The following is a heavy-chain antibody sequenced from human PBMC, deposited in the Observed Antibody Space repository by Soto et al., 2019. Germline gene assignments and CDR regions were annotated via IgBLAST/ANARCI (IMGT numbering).Heavy chain of an antibody. CDR3: ARRISRLDPYYFDY. J-gene: IGHJ4*02. CDR2: VYPGDSDT. V-gene: IGHV5-51*01. CDR1: GYSFTTYW. Sequence: GESLKISCKGSGYSFTTYWIAWVRQMPGKGLEWMGIVYPGDSDTRYSPSFQGQVTISADKSISTAYLQWSSLKASDTAMYYCARRISRLDPYYFDYWGKGSRVTVSS.